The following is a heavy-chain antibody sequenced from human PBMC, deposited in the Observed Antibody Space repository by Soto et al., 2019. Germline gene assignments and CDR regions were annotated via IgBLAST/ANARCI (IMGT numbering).Heavy chain of an antibody. CDR1: GYTFTGYY. J-gene: IGHJ5*02. CDR2: INPNSGGT. V-gene: IGHV1-2*02. Sequence: ASVKVSCKASGYTFTGYYMHWVRQAPGQGLEWMGWINPNSGGTNYAQKFQGRVTMTRDTSISTAYMELSRLRSDDTAVYYCARDHRYCSSTSCYAGPNWFDPWGQGTLVTVSS. CDR3: ARDHRYCSSTSCYAGPNWFDP. D-gene: IGHD2-2*01.